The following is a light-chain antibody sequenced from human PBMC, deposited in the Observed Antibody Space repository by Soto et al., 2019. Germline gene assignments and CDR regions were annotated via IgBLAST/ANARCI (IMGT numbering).Light chain of an antibody. Sequence: EIVLTQSPGTLSLSPGERATLSCRASQSLARNYLAWYQQKPGQAPRLLIYTASTRATGIPDRFSGSGSGTDFTLTISRLEPEDFAVYYCQHYESSLPSYTFGQGTKLEVK. CDR3: QHYESSLPSYT. J-gene: IGKJ2*01. V-gene: IGKV3-20*01. CDR1: QSLARNY. CDR2: TAS.